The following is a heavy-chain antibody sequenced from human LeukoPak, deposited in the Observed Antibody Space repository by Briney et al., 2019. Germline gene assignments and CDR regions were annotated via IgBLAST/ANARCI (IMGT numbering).Heavy chain of an antibody. CDR1: GFTFSSYS. V-gene: IGHV3-48*01. D-gene: IGHD2-2*01. CDR3: ATGMWGYCSATSCPLDL. J-gene: IGHJ5*02. Sequence: GGSLRLSCAASGFTFSSYSMNWVRQTPGKGLEWISYIRSSSSTIYYADSVKGRFAISRDNAKNSLYLQMDSLRAEDTAVYYCATGMWGYCSATSCPLDLWGQGTLVTVSS. CDR2: IRSSSSTI.